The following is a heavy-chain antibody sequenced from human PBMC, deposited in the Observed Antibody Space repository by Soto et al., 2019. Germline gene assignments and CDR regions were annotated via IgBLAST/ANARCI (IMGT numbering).Heavy chain of an antibody. CDR1: GFTFSSYA. CDR2: ISGSGGST. J-gene: IGHJ4*02. D-gene: IGHD3-22*01. CDR3: AKDGSWTYYYDSSDYPTFGY. V-gene: IGHV3-23*01. Sequence: EVQLLESGGGLVQPGGSLRLSCAASGFTFSSYAMSWVRQAPGKGLEWVSAISGSGGSTYYADSVKGRFTISRDNSKNTLYLQMNSLRAEDTAVYYCAKDGSWTYYYDSSDYPTFGYWGQGTLVTVSS.